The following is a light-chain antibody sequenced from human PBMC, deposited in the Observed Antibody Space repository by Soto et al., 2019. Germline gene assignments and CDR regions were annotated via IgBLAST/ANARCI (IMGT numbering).Light chain of an antibody. J-gene: IGLJ2*01. CDR2: RNN. CDR3: TAWDDTLRGPL. V-gene: IGLV1-47*01. Sequence: QSVLTQPPSASGTPGQRVTISCSGSSSNIGSNYVYWYQQLPGTAPKLLIYRNNQWPSGVPDRFSGSKSGPSASLAISGVRSEDEADYYCTAWDDTLRGPLFGGGTKVTVL. CDR1: SSNIGSNY.